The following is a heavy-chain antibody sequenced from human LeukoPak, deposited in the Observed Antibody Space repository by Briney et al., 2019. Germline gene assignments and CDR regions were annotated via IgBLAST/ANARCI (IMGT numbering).Heavy chain of an antibody. J-gene: IGHJ4*02. CDR3: ARGENDFDF. CDR2: IWYDGSNK. Sequence: SGRSLRLSCAASGFTFSSYGMHWVRQAPGKGLEWVAVIWYDGSNKYYADSVKGRFTISRDNSKNTLYLQMNSLRAEDTAVYYCARGENDFDFWGQGTLVTVSS. V-gene: IGHV3-33*01. CDR1: GFTFSSYG. D-gene: IGHD2/OR15-2a*01.